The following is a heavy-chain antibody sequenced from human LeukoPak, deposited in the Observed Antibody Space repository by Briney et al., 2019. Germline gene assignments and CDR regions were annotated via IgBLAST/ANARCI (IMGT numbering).Heavy chain of an antibody. V-gene: IGHV3-74*01. D-gene: IGHD1-1*01. CDR1: GFAFSDYW. J-gene: IGHJ4*02. CDR2: IFSDGTGT. Sequence: GGSLRLSCVASGFAFSDYWMHWVRQAPGKGPVWVSRIFSDGTGTGYADFVKGRFTISRDNVENTLFLQMHSLRAEDTALYYCARGRWSPGYFDLWGPGTLVTVSS. CDR3: ARGRWSPGYFDL.